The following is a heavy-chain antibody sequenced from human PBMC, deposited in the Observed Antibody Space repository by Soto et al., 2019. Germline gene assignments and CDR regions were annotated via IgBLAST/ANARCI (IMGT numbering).Heavy chain of an antibody. D-gene: IGHD2-2*01. CDR3: AIGHCFSSSCSYLDL. CDR2: IYYSGTT. J-gene: IGHJ2*01. Sequence: PSETLSLTCTVSGGSIDSDGSYWSWIRQSPGEGLEWLGYIYYSGTTYYNPSLKSRVSISLDTSKNQFSLKLSSVTAADTAIYYCAIGHCFSSSCSYLDLWGRGTLVTVSS. V-gene: IGHV4-31*03. CDR1: GGSIDSDGSY.